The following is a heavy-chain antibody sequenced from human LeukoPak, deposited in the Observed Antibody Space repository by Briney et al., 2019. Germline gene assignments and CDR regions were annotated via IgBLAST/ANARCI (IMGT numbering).Heavy chain of an antibody. Sequence: PSETLSLTCTVSGGSISSYYWSWIRQPPGKGLEWIGEINHSGSTNYNPSLKSRVTISVDTSKNQFSLKLSSVTAADTAVYYCASGRDGYNQERDFDYWGQGTLVTVSS. CDR1: GGSISSYY. J-gene: IGHJ4*02. V-gene: IGHV4-34*01. CDR2: INHSGST. CDR3: ASGRDGYNQERDFDY. D-gene: IGHD5-12*01.